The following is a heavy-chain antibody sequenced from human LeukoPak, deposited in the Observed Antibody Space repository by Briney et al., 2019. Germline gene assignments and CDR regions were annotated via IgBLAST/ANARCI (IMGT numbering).Heavy chain of an antibody. Sequence: GGSLRLSCVASGXTLSSYMMSWVRQAPGKGLEWVSAISGSAVGTFYSDSVRGRFTISRDSPKNTLYLQMNSLRVEDTAVYYCTKGPLDYWGQGTLVTVSS. CDR1: GXTLSSYM. J-gene: IGHJ4*02. CDR3: TKGPLDY. CDR2: ISGSAVGT. V-gene: IGHV3-23*01.